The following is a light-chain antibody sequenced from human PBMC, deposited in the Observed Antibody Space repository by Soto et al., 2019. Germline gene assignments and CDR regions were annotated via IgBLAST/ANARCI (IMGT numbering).Light chain of an antibody. CDR1: SSNIGNNY. Sequence: QSVLPQPPSVSAAPGQKVTISCSGSSSNIGNNYVSWYQQLPGTAPKLLIYENNKRPSGIPDRFSGSKSGTSATLGITGLQTGDEADYYCGPWDSSLSSWVFGGGTKLTVL. CDR2: ENN. CDR3: GPWDSSLSSWV. J-gene: IGLJ3*02. V-gene: IGLV1-51*02.